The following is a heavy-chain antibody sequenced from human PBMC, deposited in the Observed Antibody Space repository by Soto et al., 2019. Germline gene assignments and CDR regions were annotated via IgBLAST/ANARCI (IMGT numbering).Heavy chain of an antibody. CDR1: GGSISSYY. V-gene: IGHV4-59*08. CDR2: IYYSGCT. J-gene: IGHJ4*02. Sequence: QVQLQESGPGLVKPSETLSLTCTVSGGSISSYYWSWIRQPPGKGLEWIGYIYYSGCTNYNPSLRSRVTISVDTSKNQFPLKLSSVTAADTAVYYCARRYGSSFDFWGQGTLVTVSS. CDR3: ARRYGSSFDF. D-gene: IGHD2-15*01.